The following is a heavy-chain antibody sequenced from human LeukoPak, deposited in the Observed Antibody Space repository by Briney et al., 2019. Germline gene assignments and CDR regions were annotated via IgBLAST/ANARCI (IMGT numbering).Heavy chain of an antibody. CDR3: TTPGIAAAGTKDY. J-gene: IGHJ4*02. CDR1: GFTFSGSA. Sequence: PGGSLRLSCAASGFTFSGSAMHWVRQASGKGLEWVGRIRSKANSYATAYAASVKGRFTISRDDSKNTAYLQMNSLKTEDTAVYYCTTPGIAAAGTKDYWGQGTLVTASS. D-gene: IGHD6-13*01. V-gene: IGHV3-73*01. CDR2: IRSKANSYAT.